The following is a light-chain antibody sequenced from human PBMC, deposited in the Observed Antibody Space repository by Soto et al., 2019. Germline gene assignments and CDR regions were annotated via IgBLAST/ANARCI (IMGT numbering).Light chain of an antibody. CDR3: QQYHSYPYT. Sequence: DIQMTQSPSTLSASVGDRVTITCRASQTINNWLAWYQQKPGKAPRFLIYRTSSLEIGVPSRFSGSGSGTDFTLTISSLQPDDFATYYCQQYHSYPYTCGLGTKVEIK. CDR2: RTS. CDR1: QTINNW. V-gene: IGKV1-5*03. J-gene: IGKJ2*01.